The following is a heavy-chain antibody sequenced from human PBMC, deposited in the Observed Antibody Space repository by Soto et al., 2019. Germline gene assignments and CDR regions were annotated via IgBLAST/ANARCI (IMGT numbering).Heavy chain of an antibody. CDR1: GFTFSSYG. D-gene: IGHD3-16*01. CDR2: ISYEGGNK. CDR3: AKVMITFGGTRYGLDV. V-gene: IGHV3-30*18. J-gene: IGHJ6*01. Sequence: PGGSLRLSCAASGFTFSSYGIHWVRQAPGKGLERVAFISYEGGNKYYADTVKGRFNISRDNPKNTLFLQMNSLRAEDTAVYYCAKVMITFGGTRYGLDVWGQGT.